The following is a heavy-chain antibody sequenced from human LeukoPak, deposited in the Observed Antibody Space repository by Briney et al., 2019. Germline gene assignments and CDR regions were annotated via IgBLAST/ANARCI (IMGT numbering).Heavy chain of an antibody. Sequence: SETLSLTCTVSGYSISSGYYWGWIRQPPGKGLEWIGSIYHSGSTYYNPSLKSRVTISVDTSKNQFSLKLSSVTAADTAVYYCARGGAELFDWFDPWGQGPLVPVSS. CDR3: ARGGAELFDWFDP. J-gene: IGHJ5*02. V-gene: IGHV4-38-2*02. CDR2: IYHSGST. CDR1: GYSISSGYY. D-gene: IGHD3-3*01.